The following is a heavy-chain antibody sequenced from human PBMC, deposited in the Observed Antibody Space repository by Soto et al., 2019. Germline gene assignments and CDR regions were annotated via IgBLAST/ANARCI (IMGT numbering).Heavy chain of an antibody. CDR3: ARGDIIRGAANDS. J-gene: IGHJ4*02. D-gene: IGHD3-10*01. Sequence: QVQLQESASGLVKPLETLSLTCIVSGDSISSSFSWHWVRRPPGEGLEWLGYIYHSGSTLYNPSLGGRITMSVDSSKNMFSLKLSDVTAADTAVYSCARGDIIRGAANDSWGQGTLVSVSS. V-gene: IGHV4-30-2*01. CDR1: GDSISSSFS. CDR2: IYHSGST.